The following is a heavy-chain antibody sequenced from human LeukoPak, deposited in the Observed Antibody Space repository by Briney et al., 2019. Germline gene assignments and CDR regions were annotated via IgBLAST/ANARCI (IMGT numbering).Heavy chain of an antibody. J-gene: IGHJ4*02. CDR1: GFTFSSYW. CDR2: INSDGSST. V-gene: IGHV3-74*01. CDR3: APTRTTVFPFDY. Sequence: GGSLRLSCAASGFTFSSYWMHWVRQAPGKGLVWVSRINSDGSSTSYADSVKGRFTISRDNAKNTLYLQMNSLRAEDTAVYYCAPTRTTVFPFDYWGQGTLVTVSS. D-gene: IGHD4-17*01.